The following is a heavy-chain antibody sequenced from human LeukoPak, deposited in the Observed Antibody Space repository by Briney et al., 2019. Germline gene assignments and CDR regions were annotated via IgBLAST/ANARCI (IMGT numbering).Heavy chain of an antibody. CDR1: GFTVSSNY. J-gene: IGHJ1*01. V-gene: IGHV3-66*01. D-gene: IGHD3-3*01. CDR3: ARDRSGYFQN. CDR2: IYSGGST. Sequence: AGGSLRLSCAASGFTVSSNYMSWVRQAPGKGLEWVSIIYSGGSTDYADSVKGRFTISRDNSKNTLYLQMNSLRAEDTAVYYCARDRSGYFQNWGQGTLVTVSS.